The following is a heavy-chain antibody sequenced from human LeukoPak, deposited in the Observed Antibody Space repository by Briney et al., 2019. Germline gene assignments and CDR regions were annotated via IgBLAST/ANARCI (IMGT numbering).Heavy chain of an antibody. CDR3: ATRRGYCSSTSCRKYYFDY. J-gene: IGHJ4*02. CDR1: GGTFSSYA. D-gene: IGHD2-2*01. CDR2: IIPIFGTA. V-gene: IGHV1-69*13. Sequence: SVKVSCKASGGTFSSYAISWVRQAPGQGLEWMGGIIPIFGTANYAQKFQGRVTITADESTSTAYMGLSSLRSEDTAVYYCATRRGYCSSTSCRKYYFDYWGQGTLVTVSS.